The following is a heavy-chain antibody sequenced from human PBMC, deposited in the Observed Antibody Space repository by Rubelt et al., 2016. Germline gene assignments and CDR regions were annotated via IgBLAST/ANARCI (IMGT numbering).Heavy chain of an antibody. V-gene: IGHV4-59*01. D-gene: IGHD6-19*01. CDR2: FYHTGST. CDR3: ARAVPVDGTAFDP. CDR1: GASISSYY. J-gene: IGHJ5*02. Sequence: LQKPSETLSLTCSVSGASISSYYWSWIRQPPGKGLEWIASFYHTGSTTYNPSLKSRVTMSVDTSKNQFSLKVRSVTAADTAVYYCARAVPVDGTAFDPWGQGTLVTVSS.